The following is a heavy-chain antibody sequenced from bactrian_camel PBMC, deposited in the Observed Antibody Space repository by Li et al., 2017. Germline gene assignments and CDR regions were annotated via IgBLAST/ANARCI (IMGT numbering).Heavy chain of an antibody. Sequence: QVQLVESGGGLVQPGGSLRLSCAASGFTFSSYYMMSWVRQAPGKGLEWVSSCSADGDIRYYVDTLKGRVTVSRDNAKNTVWLQMDSLSSEDTALYYCVTGGVEGIHLNWGQGTQVTVS. D-gene: IGHD3*01. CDR2: CSADGDIR. V-gene: IGHV3-2*01. CDR3: VTGGVEGIHLN. CDR1: GFTFSSYY. J-gene: IGHJ4*01.